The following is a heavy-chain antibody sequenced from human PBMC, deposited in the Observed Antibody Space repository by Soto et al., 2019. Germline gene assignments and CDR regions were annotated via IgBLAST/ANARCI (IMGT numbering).Heavy chain of an antibody. CDR3: ARAGYYYGSGFDY. Sequence: LRLSCAASGFTFSSYSMSWVRQAPGKGLEWVSSISSSSSYIYYADSVKGRFTISRGNAKNSLYLQMNSLRAEDTAVYYCARAGYYYGSGFDYWGQGTLVTVSS. CDR2: ISSSSSYI. CDR1: GFTFSSYS. D-gene: IGHD3-10*01. V-gene: IGHV3-21*01. J-gene: IGHJ4*02.